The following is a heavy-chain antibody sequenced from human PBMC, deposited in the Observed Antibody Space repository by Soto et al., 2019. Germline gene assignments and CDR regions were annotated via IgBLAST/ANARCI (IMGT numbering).Heavy chain of an antibody. V-gene: IGHV3-23*01. CDR1: GFPFCNSA. CDR3: ARTTRGVNTWFYFDD. Sequence: EVQLLESGGGLIQPWGSLRLSCAASGFPFCNSALSWVRQAPGKWLEWGATVSASDGSTYYADSLKGRFTMSRYISNNAFYLQMSSLRVADTALYYCARTTRGVNTWFYFDDWGQGTLVTVSS. D-gene: IGHD1-1*01. CDR2: VSASDGST. J-gene: IGHJ4*02.